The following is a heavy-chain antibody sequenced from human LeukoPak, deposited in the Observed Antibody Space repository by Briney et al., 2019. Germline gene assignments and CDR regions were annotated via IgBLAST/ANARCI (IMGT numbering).Heavy chain of an antibody. J-gene: IGHJ4*02. Sequence: SVKVSCKASGGTFSSYAISWVRQAPGQGLEWMGGIIPIFGTANYARKFQGRVTITTDESTSTAYMELSSLRSEDTAVYYCARVGAAAGTWDYWGQGTLVTVSS. CDR3: ARVGAAAGTWDY. V-gene: IGHV1-69*05. D-gene: IGHD6-13*01. CDR1: GGTFSSYA. CDR2: IIPIFGTA.